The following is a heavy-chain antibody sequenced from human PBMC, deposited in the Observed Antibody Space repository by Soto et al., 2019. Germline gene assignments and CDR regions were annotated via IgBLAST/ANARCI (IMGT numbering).Heavy chain of an antibody. Sequence: SLRLSCAAYGFTFSSYGMHWVRQAPGKGLEWVAVISYDGSNKYYADSVKGRFTISRDNSKNTLYLQMNSLRAEDTAVYYCAKDRAYDVFWRASKSPDYCCQAPLVSVS. J-gene: IGHJ4*02. CDR3: AKDRAYDVFWRASKSPDY. CDR1: GFTFSSYG. V-gene: IGHV3-30*18. CDR2: ISYDGSNK. D-gene: IGHD3-3*01.